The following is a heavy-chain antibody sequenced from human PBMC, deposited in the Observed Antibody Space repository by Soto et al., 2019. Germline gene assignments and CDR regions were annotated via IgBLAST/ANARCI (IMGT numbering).Heavy chain of an antibody. CDR2: IYYSGTT. D-gene: IGHD1-7*01. J-gene: IGHJ4*02. CDR3: ARNLDIRRTYFDR. Sequence: SGTLSLTCTVSGGSISSGDYYWSWIRQPPGKGLEWIGYIYYSGTTYHNPSLKSRLTISVDTSKNQFSLKLSSVTAANTAVYYCARNLDIRRTYFDRWGQGTLVTVSS. V-gene: IGHV4-30-4*01. CDR1: GGSISSGDYY.